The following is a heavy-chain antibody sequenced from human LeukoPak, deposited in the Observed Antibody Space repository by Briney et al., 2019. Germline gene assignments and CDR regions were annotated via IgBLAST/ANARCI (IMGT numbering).Heavy chain of an antibody. V-gene: IGHV4-34*01. D-gene: IGHD3-10*01. J-gene: IGHJ6*03. CDR3: AREAITVVRGVISNYYYYYMDV. CDR1: GGSFSGYY. CDR2: INHSGST. Sequence: SETLSLTCAVYGGSFSGYYWSWIRQPPGKGLEWIGEINHSGSTNYNPSLKSRVTISVDTSKNQFSLKLSSVTAADTAVYYCAREAITVVRGVISNYYYYYMDVWGKGTTVTVSS.